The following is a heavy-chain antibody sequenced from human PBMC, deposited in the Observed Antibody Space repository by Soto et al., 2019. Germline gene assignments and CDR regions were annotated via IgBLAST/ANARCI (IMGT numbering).Heavy chain of an antibody. Sequence: SESLSLTCTVSGGSISSGGYYWSWIRQHPGKGLEWIGYIYYSGSTYYNPSLKSRVTISVDTSKNQFSLKLSSVTAADTAVYYFARLGFLEWLFNWFDPWGQGTLVTVSS. J-gene: IGHJ5*02. CDR2: IYYSGST. D-gene: IGHD3-3*01. V-gene: IGHV4-31*03. CDR1: GGSISSGGYY. CDR3: ARLGFLEWLFNWFDP.